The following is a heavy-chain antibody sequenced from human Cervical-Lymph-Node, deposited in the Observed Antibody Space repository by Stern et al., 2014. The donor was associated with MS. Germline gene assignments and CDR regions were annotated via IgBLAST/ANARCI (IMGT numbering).Heavy chain of an antibody. J-gene: IGHJ4*02. CDR3: ARGGKDGDKWAYYFDS. Sequence: QVQLQESGPGLVKPSETLSLTCTVSGGSVSSRSHYWNWIRQTPGQGLEWIGHIYYIGDTNYNPSLKSRVTMSVDRSRNQFSLKLRSVTAADTAVYYCARGGKDGDKWAYYFDSWGQGTLVTVSS. V-gene: IGHV4-61*01. CDR1: GGSVSSRSHY. D-gene: IGHD5-24*01. CDR2: IYYIGDT.